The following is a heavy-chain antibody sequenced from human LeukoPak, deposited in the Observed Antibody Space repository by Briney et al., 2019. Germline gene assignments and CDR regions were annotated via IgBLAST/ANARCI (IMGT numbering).Heavy chain of an antibody. CDR2: FDPEDGET. CDR3: ATQDYYGSGSQRDY. Sequence: ASVKVSCKVSGYTLTELSMHWVRQAPGKGLEWMGGFDPEDGETIYAQKFQGRVTMTEDTSTDTAYMELSSLRSEDTAVYYCATQDYYGSGSQRDYWGQGTLVTVSS. V-gene: IGHV1-24*01. CDR1: GYTLTELS. D-gene: IGHD3-10*01. J-gene: IGHJ4*02.